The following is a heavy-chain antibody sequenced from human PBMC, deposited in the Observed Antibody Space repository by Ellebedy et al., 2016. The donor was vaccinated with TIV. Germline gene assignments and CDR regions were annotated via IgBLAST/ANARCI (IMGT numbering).Heavy chain of an antibody. CDR3: AAGRGYDILTGWYYYYGMDV. CDR2: IVVGSGNT. V-gene: IGHV1-58*01. J-gene: IGHJ6*02. Sequence: SVKVSCXASGFTFTSSAVQWVRQARGQRLEWIGWIVVGSGNTNYAQKFQERVTITRDMSTSTAYMELSSLRSEDTAVYYCAAGRGYDILTGWYYYYGMDVWGQGTTVTVSS. CDR1: GFTFTSSA. D-gene: IGHD3-9*01.